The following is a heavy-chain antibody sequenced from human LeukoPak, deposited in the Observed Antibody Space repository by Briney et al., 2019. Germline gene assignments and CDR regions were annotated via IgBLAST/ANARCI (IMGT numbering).Heavy chain of an antibody. J-gene: IGHJ6*02. Sequence: GGSLRLSCAASGFTFSSSGMHWVRQAPGKGLEWVAVISYDGSNKYYADSVKGRFTISRDNSKNTLYLQMNSLRAEDTAVYYCAKATRPTESYYYYGMDVWGQGTTVTVSS. CDR2: ISYDGSNK. CDR3: AKATRPTESYYYYGMDV. V-gene: IGHV3-30*18. CDR1: GFTFSSSG. D-gene: IGHD2/OR15-2a*01.